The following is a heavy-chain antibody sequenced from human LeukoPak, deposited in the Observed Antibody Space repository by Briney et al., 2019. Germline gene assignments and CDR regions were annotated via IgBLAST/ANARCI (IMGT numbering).Heavy chain of an antibody. CDR3: ASAVDTAVAGGQALDY. Sequence: ASVKVSCKASGYTFTGYYMHWVRQAPGQGLEWMGWINPNSGGTNCAQKFQGRVTMTRDTSISTAYMELSSRRSEDTGVYYCASAVDTAVAGGQALDYWGQGTLVTVSS. CDR1: GYTFTGYY. D-gene: IGHD5-18*01. J-gene: IGHJ4*02. V-gene: IGHV1-2*02. CDR2: INPNSGGT.